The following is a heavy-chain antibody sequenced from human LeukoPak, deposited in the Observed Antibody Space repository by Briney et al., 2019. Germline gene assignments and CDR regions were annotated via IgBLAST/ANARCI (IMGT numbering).Heavy chain of an antibody. Sequence: ASVKVSCKASGYTFTGYYMHWARQAPGQGLEWMGWINPNSGGTNYAQKFQGRVTMTRDTSISTAYMELSRLRSDDTAVYYCARDQPYCSGGSCGTFDYWGQGTLVTVSS. CDR3: ARDQPYCSGGSCGTFDY. V-gene: IGHV1-2*02. J-gene: IGHJ4*02. CDR1: GYTFTGYY. D-gene: IGHD2-15*01. CDR2: INPNSGGT.